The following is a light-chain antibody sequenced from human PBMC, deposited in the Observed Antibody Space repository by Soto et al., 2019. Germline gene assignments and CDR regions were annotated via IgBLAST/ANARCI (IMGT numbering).Light chain of an antibody. CDR1: HYISMW. CDR3: QHQGT. J-gene: IGKJ1*01. Sequence: DIQMTQSPSTLSASVGDRVSFTCRASHYISMWLACYQQRPGKAPSLLITDASKLESGVPSRFSGSGSGTEFTLTISSLQPDDFATYYCQHQGTFGQGTKVDIK. CDR2: DAS. V-gene: IGKV1-5*01.